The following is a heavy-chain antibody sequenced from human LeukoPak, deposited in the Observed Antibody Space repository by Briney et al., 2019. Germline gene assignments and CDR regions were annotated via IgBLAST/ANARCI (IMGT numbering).Heavy chain of an antibody. J-gene: IGHJ6*03. CDR2: IYISGSGST. CDR1: GDSISTSNSY. Sequence: SETLSLTCTVSGDSISTSNSYWGWIRQPPGKGLEWIGRIYISGSGSTNYNPSLKSRVTMSVDTSKNQFSLKLSSVTAADTAVYYCARDKRVAVAGTYIYYYYVDVWGNGTTVTISS. D-gene: IGHD6-19*01. V-gene: IGHV4-39*07. CDR3: ARDKRVAVAGTYIYYYYVDV.